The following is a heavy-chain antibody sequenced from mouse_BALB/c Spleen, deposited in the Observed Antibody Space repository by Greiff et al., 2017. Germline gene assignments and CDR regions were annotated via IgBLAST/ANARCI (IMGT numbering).Heavy chain of an antibody. Sequence: DVQLQESGGGLVQPGGSRKLSCAASGFTFSSFGMHWVRQAPEKGLEWVAYISSGSSTIYYADTVKGRFTISRDNPKNTLFLQMTSLRSEDTAMYYCARGLLRGYFDVWGAGTTVTVSS. J-gene: IGHJ1*01. CDR1: GFTFSSFG. CDR2: ISSGSSTI. V-gene: IGHV5-17*02. CDR3: ARGLLRGYFDV. D-gene: IGHD1-1*01.